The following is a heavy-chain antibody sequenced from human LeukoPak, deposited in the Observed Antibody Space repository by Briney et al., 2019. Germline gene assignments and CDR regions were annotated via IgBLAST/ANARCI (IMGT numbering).Heavy chain of an antibody. V-gene: IGHV4-39*01. CDR2: IYKSGST. CDR1: GGSISITSYF. J-gene: IGHJ4*02. CDR3: ARLWGYSYGYLDY. D-gene: IGHD5-18*01. Sequence: EPSETLSLTCTVSGGSISITSYFWGWIRQPPGKGLEWIGSIYKSGSTYYNPSLKSRVTISVDTSKNQFSLKLSSVTAADTAVYYCARLWGYSYGYLDYWGQGTLVTVSS.